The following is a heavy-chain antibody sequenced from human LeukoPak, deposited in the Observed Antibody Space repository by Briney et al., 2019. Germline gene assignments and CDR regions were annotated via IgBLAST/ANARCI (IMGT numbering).Heavy chain of an antibody. CDR1: GGSINSYY. CDR2: IYTSGSGIT. V-gene: IGHV4-4*07. CDR3: ARDLDQAPYNWFDP. Sequence: SETLSLTCTVSGGSINSYYWSWLRQPAGKGLEWIGRIYTSGSGITNYNPSLKSRVTVSVDTSKNQFSLKLSSVTAADTAVYYCARDLDQAPYNWFDPWGQGTLVIVSS. J-gene: IGHJ5*02.